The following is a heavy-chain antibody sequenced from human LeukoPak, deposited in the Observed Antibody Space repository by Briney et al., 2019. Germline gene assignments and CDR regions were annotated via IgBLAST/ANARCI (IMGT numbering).Heavy chain of an antibody. CDR2: FDPEDGET. CDR3: ARALSPKYGSGSYPGY. D-gene: IGHD3-10*01. V-gene: IGHV1-24*01. J-gene: IGHJ4*01. CDR1: GYTLTELS. Sequence: ASVKVSCKVSGYTLTELSMHWVRQAPGKGLEWMGGFDPEDGETIYAQKFQGRVTITRDTSASTAYMELSSLRSEDTAVYYCARALSPKYGSGSYPGYWGQGTLVTVSS.